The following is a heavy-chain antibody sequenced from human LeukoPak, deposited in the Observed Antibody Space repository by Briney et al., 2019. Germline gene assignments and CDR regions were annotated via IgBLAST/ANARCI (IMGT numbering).Heavy chain of an antibody. CDR1: GFTFRSYW. V-gene: IGHV3-74*01. Sequence: AGGSLRLSCAASGFTFRSYWMHWVRQAPGKGLVWVSRINSDGSNTNYADSVKGRFTISRHKAKNTVYLQMNSLRAEDTAVYYCARDPAVTGRRDLDYWGQGTLVTVSS. CDR2: INSDGSNT. CDR3: ARDPAVTGRRDLDY. D-gene: IGHD6-19*01. J-gene: IGHJ4*02.